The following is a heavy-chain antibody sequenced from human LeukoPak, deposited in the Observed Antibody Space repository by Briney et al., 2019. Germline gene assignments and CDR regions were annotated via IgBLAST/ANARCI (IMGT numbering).Heavy chain of an antibody. D-gene: IGHD6-13*01. V-gene: IGHV3-7*01. CDR1: GFSFRTDW. CDR3: VRSQYSSSS. J-gene: IGHJ5*02. CDR2: IKQDGSEK. Sequence: GGSLRLSCAASGFSFRTDWMGWARQPPGKGLEWVANIKQDGSEKYYVDSVKGRFTISRDNAKNSLFLQMNSLRVEDTAVYYCVRSQYSSSSWGQGTLVTVSS.